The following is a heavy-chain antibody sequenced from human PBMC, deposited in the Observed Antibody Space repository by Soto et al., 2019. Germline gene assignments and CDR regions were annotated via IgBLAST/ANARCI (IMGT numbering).Heavy chain of an antibody. J-gene: IGHJ4*02. CDR1: GFLFSRFG. D-gene: IGHD1-1*01. CDR2: IVNRGGTK. Sequence: QVPLVESGGGVVQPGTSLRLSCAASGFLFSRFGMHWVRQAPGKGLEGVAVIVNRGGTKDYEDSVRGRFTISRANSRNTLFLEMSSLRVEDTAIYDCARDDEYDDNGLDYWGQGTLVTVSS. V-gene: IGHV3-33*01. CDR3: ARDDEYDDNGLDY.